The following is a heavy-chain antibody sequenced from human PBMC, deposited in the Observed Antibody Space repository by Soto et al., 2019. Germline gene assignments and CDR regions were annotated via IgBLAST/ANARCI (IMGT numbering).Heavy chain of an antibody. J-gene: IGHJ5*02. V-gene: IGHV4-59*01. CDR2: IYYSGST. CDR1: RSSISSYY. CDR3: ARGSYRYLFGP. D-gene: IGHD3-16*02. Sequence: SESPSFTCASSRSSISSYYWAWLRQPPGKGLEWIGYIYYSGSTNYNTSLKSRVTISVDTSKNQFSLKLSSVTAADTAVYYCARGSYRYLFGPWGQGTLVTVS.